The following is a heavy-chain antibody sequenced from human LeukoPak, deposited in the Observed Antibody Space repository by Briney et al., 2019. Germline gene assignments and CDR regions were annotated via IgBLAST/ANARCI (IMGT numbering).Heavy chain of an antibody. CDR2: ISAYNGNT. CDR3: ARDLPPIQMPYYYYGMDV. CDR1: GYTFTSYG. D-gene: IGHD2-21*01. J-gene: IGHJ6*02. Sequence: GASVKVSCKASGYTFTSYGISWVRQAPGQGLEWMGWISAYNGNTNYAQKLQGRVTMTTDTSTSTAYMELRSLRSDDTAVYYCARDLPPIQMPYYYYGMDVWGQGTTVTVSS. V-gene: IGHV1-18*01.